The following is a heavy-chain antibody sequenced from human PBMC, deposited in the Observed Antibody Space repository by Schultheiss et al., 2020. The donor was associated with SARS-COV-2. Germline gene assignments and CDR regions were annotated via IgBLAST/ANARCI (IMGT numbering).Heavy chain of an antibody. CDR2: IYHSGST. CDR3: ARGDYYDSHVFDI. D-gene: IGHD3-22*01. CDR1: GYSISSGYY. V-gene: IGHV4-38-2*01. J-gene: IGHJ3*02. Sequence: SETLSLTCAVSGYSISSGYYWGWIRQPPGKGLEWIGSIYHSGSTYYNPSLKSRVTISVDTSKNQFSLKLSSVTAADTAVYYCARGDYYDSHVFDIWGQGTMVTVSS.